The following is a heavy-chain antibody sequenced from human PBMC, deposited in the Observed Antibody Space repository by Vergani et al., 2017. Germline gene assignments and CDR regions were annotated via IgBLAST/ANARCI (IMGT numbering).Heavy chain of an antibody. CDR3: ARQCVVAADSYYGMYV. V-gene: IGHV4-38-2*01. J-gene: IGHJ6*01. D-gene: IGHD2-15*01. CDR2: IYHSGST. CDR1: GYSISSGYY. Sequence: QVQLQESGPGLVKPSETLSLTCAVSGYSISSGYYWGWLRQPPGKGLEWIGSIYHSGSTYYNPSLKSRVTISVDTSKNQFSRKLSSVTAAATAVYYCARQCVVAADSYYGMYVWGQGTTVTVP.